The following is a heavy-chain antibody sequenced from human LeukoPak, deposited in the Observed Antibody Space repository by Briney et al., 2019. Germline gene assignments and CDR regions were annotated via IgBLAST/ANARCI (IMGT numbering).Heavy chain of an antibody. CDR3: ARDSLLRFLEWPTTGGPYYFDY. Sequence: GGSLRLSCAASGFTFSSYWMHWVRQAPGKGLVWVSRINTDGSSTSYADSVKGRFTTSRDNAKNTLYLQMNSLRAEDTAVYYCARDSLLRFLEWPTTGGPYYFDYWGQGTLVTVSS. CDR2: INTDGSST. D-gene: IGHD3-3*01. V-gene: IGHV3-74*01. J-gene: IGHJ4*02. CDR1: GFTFSSYW.